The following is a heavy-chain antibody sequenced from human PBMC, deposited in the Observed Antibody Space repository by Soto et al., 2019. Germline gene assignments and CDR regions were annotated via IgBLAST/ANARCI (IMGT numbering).Heavy chain of an antibody. CDR3: AGVHDYGFPFDY. D-gene: IGHD4-17*01. V-gene: IGHV1-69*02. Sequence: QVQLVQSGAEVKKPGSSVKVSCKASGGTFSSYTISWVRQAPGQGLEWMGRIIPILGIANYAQKFQGRVTITADKSTSTAYMELSSLRSEDTAVYYCAGVHDYGFPFDYWGQGTLVTVSS. J-gene: IGHJ4*02. CDR2: IIPILGIA. CDR1: GGTFSSYT.